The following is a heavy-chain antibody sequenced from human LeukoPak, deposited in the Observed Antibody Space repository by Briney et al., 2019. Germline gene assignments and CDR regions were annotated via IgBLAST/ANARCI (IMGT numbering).Heavy chain of an antibody. V-gene: IGHV1-69*13. Sequence: ASVKVSCKASGGTFSSYAISWVRQAPGQGLEWMGGIIPIFGTANYAQKFQGRVTITADESTSTAYMELSSLRSEDTAVYYCAREVVVVVPAAIPNWFDPWGQGTLVTVSS. CDR1: GGTFSSYA. D-gene: IGHD2-2*01. CDR3: AREVVVVVPAAIPNWFDP. CDR2: IIPIFGTA. J-gene: IGHJ5*02.